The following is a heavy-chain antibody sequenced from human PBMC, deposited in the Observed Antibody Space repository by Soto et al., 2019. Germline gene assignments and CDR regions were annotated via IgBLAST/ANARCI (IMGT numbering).Heavy chain of an antibody. V-gene: IGHV3-23*01. CDR3: AKDLRDWGFFDS. CDR1: GFTFSSYA. D-gene: IGHD7-27*01. Sequence: DVQLLESGGELVQPGGSLRLACAASGFTFSSYAMSWVRQAPGKGLEWVSGLSGSGGSTNYADSVKGRFTISRDNSKNTLYLQMSSLRADDTAIYYCAKDLRDWGFFDSWGQGTLVTVSS. J-gene: IGHJ4*02. CDR2: LSGSGGST.